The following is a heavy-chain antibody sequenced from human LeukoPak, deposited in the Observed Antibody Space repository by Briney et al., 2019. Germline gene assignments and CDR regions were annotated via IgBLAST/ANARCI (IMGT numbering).Heavy chain of an antibody. Sequence: GGSLRLSCAASGFTFSSYEMNWVRQAPGKGLVWVSRIKGDGTSTSYADSVKGRFTISRDNAKNTLYLQMNSLRAEDTAVYYCASGTASYYWGQGTLVTVSS. J-gene: IGHJ4*02. CDR1: GFTFSSYE. V-gene: IGHV3-74*01. CDR2: IKGDGTST. CDR3: ASGTASYY.